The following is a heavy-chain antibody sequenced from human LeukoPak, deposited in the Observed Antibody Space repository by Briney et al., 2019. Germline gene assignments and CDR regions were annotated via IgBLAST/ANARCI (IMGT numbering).Heavy chain of an antibody. CDR1: GGSFSGYY. J-gene: IGHJ4*02. CDR2: INHRGST. D-gene: IGHD1-26*01. Sequence: KASETLSLTCAVYGGSFSGYYWSWIRQPPGKGLEWIGEINHRGSTNYNPSLKSRVTVSLDTSKNQFSLKLSSVTAADTAVYYCARAGGPTQPFLDNWGQGTLVTVSS. CDR3: ARAGGPTQPFLDN. V-gene: IGHV4-34*01.